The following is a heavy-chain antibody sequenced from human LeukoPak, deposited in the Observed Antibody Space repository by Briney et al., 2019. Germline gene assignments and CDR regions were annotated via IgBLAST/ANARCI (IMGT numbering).Heavy chain of an antibody. Sequence: SGGSLRLSCAASGFTFSSYAMHWVRQAPGKGLEWVAVISYDGSNKYYADSVKGRFTISGDNSKNTLYLQMNSLRAEDTAVYYCARGPSGLEPLDYWGQGTLVTVSS. CDR1: GFTFSSYA. CDR3: ARGPSGLEPLDY. D-gene: IGHD1-14*01. CDR2: ISYDGSNK. J-gene: IGHJ4*02. V-gene: IGHV3-30-3*01.